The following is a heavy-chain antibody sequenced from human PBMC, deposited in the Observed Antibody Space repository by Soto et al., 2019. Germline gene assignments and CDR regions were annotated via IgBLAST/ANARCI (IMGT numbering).Heavy chain of an antibody. D-gene: IGHD6-13*01. Sequence: GGSLRLSCAASGFTFSSYAMSWVRQAPGKGLEWVSAISGSGGSTYYADSVKGRFTISRDNSKNTLYLQMNSLRAEDTAVYYCAKYSSSWYVGGVDVWGQGTTVTVS. V-gene: IGHV3-23*01. J-gene: IGHJ6*02. CDR3: AKYSSSWYVGGVDV. CDR2: ISGSGGST. CDR1: GFTFSSYA.